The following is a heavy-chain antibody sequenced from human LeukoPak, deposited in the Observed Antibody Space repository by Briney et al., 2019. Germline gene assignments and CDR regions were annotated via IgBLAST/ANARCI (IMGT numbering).Heavy chain of an antibody. CDR2: IIPIFGTA. D-gene: IGHD1-26*01. V-gene: IGHV1-69*05. J-gene: IGHJ4*02. CDR3: ARDGSGSYHDY. Sequence: ASVKVSCKASGGTFSSYAISWVRQAPGQGLESMGGIIPIFGTANYAQKFQGRVTITTDESTSTPYMELSSLRSEDTAVYYCARDGSGSYHDYWGQGTLVTVSS. CDR1: GGTFSSYA.